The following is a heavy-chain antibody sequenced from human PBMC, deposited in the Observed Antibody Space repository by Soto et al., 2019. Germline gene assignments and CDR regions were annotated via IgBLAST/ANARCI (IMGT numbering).Heavy chain of an antibody. Sequence: PSETLSLTCAVYGGSFSGYYWTWIRQPPGKGLEWIGEINHSGSTNYNPSLKSRVTISVDTSKNQFSLKLSSVTAADTAVYYCARGYGRKFDYWGQGTLVPVSS. CDR2: INHSGST. J-gene: IGHJ4*02. CDR1: GGSFSGYY. V-gene: IGHV4-34*01. CDR3: ARGYGRKFDY. D-gene: IGHD3-10*01.